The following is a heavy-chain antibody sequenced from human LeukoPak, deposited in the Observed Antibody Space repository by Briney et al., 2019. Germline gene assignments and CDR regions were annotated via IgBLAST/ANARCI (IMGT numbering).Heavy chain of an antibody. V-gene: IGHV1-3*01. J-gene: IGHJ4*02. CDR2: INAGSGNT. CDR3: ARDSGEYYFDY. D-gene: IGHD2-15*01. CDR1: QYTFTDYA. Sequence: ASVKVSCKASQYTFTDYAVHWVRQAPGQRLEWMGWINAGSGNTKYSQNFQGRVTISRDTSASTAYMELSSLTSEDTAVYYCARDSGEYYFDYWGQGTLVTVSS.